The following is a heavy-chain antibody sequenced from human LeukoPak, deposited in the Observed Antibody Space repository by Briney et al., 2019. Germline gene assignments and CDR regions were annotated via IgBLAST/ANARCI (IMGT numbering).Heavy chain of an antibody. CDR3: TRGGAAKAY. D-gene: IGHD1-26*01. V-gene: IGHV3-7*01. Sequence: GGSLRLSCAASGFTFSSYWMSWVRQAPGKGLEWVANIKQDGSEKYYVDSVEGRFTISRDNAKNSLYLQMSSLRAEDTAVYYCTRGGAAKAYWGQGTLVTVSS. CDR2: IKQDGSEK. J-gene: IGHJ4*02. CDR1: GFTFSSYW.